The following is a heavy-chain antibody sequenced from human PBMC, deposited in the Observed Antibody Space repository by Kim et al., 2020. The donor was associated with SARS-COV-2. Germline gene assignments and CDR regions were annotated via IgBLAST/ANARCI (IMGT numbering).Heavy chain of an antibody. Sequence: SETLSLTCTVSGGSFSSGGYYWSCIRQHPGKGLVCFVFIYYSGSSYYNPSLKSRVTISVDTSKNQFSLMLSSVTAAYTAVYYCARTRITMIVVVTHFDYWGQGTLVTVSS. V-gene: IGHV4-31*03. CDR2: IYYSGSS. J-gene: IGHJ4*02. CDR3: ARTRITMIVVVTHFDY. CDR1: GGSFSSGGYY. D-gene: IGHD3-22*01.